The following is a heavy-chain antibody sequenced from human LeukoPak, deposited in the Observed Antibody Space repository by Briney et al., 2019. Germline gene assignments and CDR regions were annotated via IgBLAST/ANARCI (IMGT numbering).Heavy chain of an antibody. J-gene: IGHJ4*02. Sequence: ASVNVSCQASGYTFTGYYMHWVRQARGQGLEWMGWLNPTSGGTNYAQKFQGRVTMIRGTSISTAYKELSRLRSDDTAVYYCARVAVQLYGSGGSCSYFDYWGQGTLVTVSS. CDR3: ARVAVQLYGSGGSCSYFDY. D-gene: IGHD2-15*01. CDR2: LNPTSGGT. CDR1: GYTFTGYY. V-gene: IGHV1-2*02.